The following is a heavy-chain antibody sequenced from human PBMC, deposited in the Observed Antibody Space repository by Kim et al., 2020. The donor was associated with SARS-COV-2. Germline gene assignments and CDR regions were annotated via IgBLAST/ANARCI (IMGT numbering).Heavy chain of an antibody. J-gene: IGHJ4*02. CDR1: GFTFSSYS. D-gene: IGHD1-7*01. V-gene: IGHV3-48*02. Sequence: GGSLRLSCVASGFTFSSYSMNWVRQAPGRGLEWLSYISSTSSIVYYADSAKGRFIISRDNGKNSLYLQMNSLRDEDTAVYYCAKSKNYYFDYWGQGTLVTVSS. CDR2: ISSTSSIV. CDR3: AKSKNYYFDY.